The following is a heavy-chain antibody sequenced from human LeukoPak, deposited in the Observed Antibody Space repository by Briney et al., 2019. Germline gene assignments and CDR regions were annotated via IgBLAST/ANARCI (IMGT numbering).Heavy chain of an antibody. Sequence: PSETLSLTCTVSGGSISSYYWSWIRQPPGKGLEWIGYIHYSGSTNYNPSLKSRVTISVDTSKNQFSLKLSSVTAADTAVYYCARQTGSSQIVGATTHFDPWGQGTLVTVSS. J-gene: IGHJ5*02. D-gene: IGHD1-26*01. CDR2: IHYSGST. CDR3: ARQTGSSQIVGATTHFDP. CDR1: GGSISSYY. V-gene: IGHV4-59*08.